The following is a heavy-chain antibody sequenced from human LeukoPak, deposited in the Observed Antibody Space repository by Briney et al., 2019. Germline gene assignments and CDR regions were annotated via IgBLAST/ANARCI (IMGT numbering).Heavy chain of an antibody. CDR3: AREAAINYYGSGSYYHAPRFDP. Sequence: SETLSLTCTVSGGSISSNNYYWGWIRQPPGKGLEWIGSIYYSGSTYYNPSFKSRVTISVDTSKNQFSLKLSSVTAADTAVYYCAREAAINYYGSGSYYHAPRFDPWGQGTLVTVSS. V-gene: IGHV4-39*01. CDR1: GGSISSNNYY. J-gene: IGHJ5*02. D-gene: IGHD3-10*01. CDR2: IYYSGST.